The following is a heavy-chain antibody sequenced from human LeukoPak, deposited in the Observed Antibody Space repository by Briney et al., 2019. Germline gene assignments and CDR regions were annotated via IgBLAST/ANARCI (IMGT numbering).Heavy chain of an antibody. CDR1: GGSISSSSYY. Sequence: PSETLSLTCTVSGGSISSSSYYWGWIRQPPGKGLEWIGNIYHSGSTYSNPSLKSRVTISLDTSKNQFSLKLSSVTAADTAVYYCARRVFYYDSSGYLRSNYFDYWGQGTLVTVSS. J-gene: IGHJ4*02. CDR2: IYHSGST. CDR3: ARRVFYYDSSGYLRSNYFDY. D-gene: IGHD3-22*01. V-gene: IGHV4-39*07.